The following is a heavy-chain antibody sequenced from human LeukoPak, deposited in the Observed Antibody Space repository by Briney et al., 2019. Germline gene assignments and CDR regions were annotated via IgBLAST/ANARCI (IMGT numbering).Heavy chain of an antibody. CDR2: ISYDGSNK. J-gene: IGHJ4*02. CDR3: AKSGRPYSGSWYFGY. D-gene: IGHD1-26*01. V-gene: IGHV3-30*18. Sequence: GGSLRLSCAASGFTFSSYGMHWVRQAPGKGLEWVAVISYDGSNKYYADSVKGRFAISRDNSKNSLYLEMNSLRGEDTAVYFCAKSGRPYSGSWYFGYWGQGTLVTVSS. CDR1: GFTFSSYG.